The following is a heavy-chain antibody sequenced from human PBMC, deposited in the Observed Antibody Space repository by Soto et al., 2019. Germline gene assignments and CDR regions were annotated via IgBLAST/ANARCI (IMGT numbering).Heavy chain of an antibody. CDR3: AHRGYSRSWSTTNWFDP. V-gene: IGHV2-5*02. CDR2: IYWDDDK. J-gene: IGHJ5*02. CDR1: GFSLSTSGVG. Sequence: QITLKESGPTLVKPTQTLTLTCTFSGFSLSTSGVGVGWIRQPPGKALEWLALIYWDDDKRYSPSLKTRLTLIKDTSKNQVVLTMTNMDPVDTATYYCAHRGYSRSWSTTNWFDPWGQGTLVTVSS. D-gene: IGHD6-13*01.